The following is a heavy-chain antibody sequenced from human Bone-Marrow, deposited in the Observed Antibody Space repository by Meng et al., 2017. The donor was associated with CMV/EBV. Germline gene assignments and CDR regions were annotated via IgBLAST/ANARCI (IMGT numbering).Heavy chain of an antibody. CDR2: INPNSGGT. V-gene: IGHV1-2*02. J-gene: IGHJ3*02. D-gene: IGHD7-27*01. CDR3: ARGSGEDAFDI. Sequence: SCKTSGYTFTGFYIRWVRQAPGQGLEWMGWINPNSGGTEYAQKFQGRVTMTRDTSISTAYMELSRLRSDDTAVYYCARGSGEDAFDIWGQGTMVTVSS. CDR1: GYTFTGFY.